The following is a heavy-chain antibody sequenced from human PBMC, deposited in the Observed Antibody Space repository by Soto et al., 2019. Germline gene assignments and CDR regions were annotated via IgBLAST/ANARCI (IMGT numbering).Heavy chain of an antibody. CDR2: INPNSGGT. V-gene: IGHV1-2*04. CDR3: ARDRAMITFGGVIPHYYYYYYMDV. J-gene: IGHJ6*03. CDR1: GYTFTGYY. D-gene: IGHD3-16*02. Sequence: ASVKVSCKASGYTFTGYYMHWVRQAPGQGLEWMGWINPNSGGTNYAQKFQGWVTMTRDTSISTAYMELSRLRSDDTAVYYCARDRAMITFGGVIPHYYYYYYMDVRGKGTTVTVSS.